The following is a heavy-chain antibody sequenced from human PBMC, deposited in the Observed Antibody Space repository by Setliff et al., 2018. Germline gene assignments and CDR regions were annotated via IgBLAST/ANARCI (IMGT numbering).Heavy chain of an antibody. CDR3: ARDLPQWLHLPWYYYYGMDV. J-gene: IGHJ6*02. D-gene: IGHD5-12*01. Sequence: GSLRLSCAASGFTFSNYWMHWVRQAPGKGLVWVSRINSDGSSTSYADSVKGRFTISRDNAKNTLYLQMNSVRAEDTAVYYCARDLPQWLHLPWYYYYGMDVWGQGTTVTVSS. CDR2: INSDGSST. CDR1: GFTFSNYW. V-gene: IGHV3-74*01.